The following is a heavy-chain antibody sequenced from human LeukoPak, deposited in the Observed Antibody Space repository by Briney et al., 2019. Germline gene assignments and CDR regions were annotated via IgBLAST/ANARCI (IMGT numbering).Heavy chain of an antibody. V-gene: IGHV5-51*01. Sequence: GESLKISCKASGCTFTNYWIGWVRQMPGKGLEWIGTIYPGDSDTRYSPSFHGQVTISADKSISTAYLQWSSLRASDTGIYYFARRPASVGGGFDPWGQGTLVTVSS. J-gene: IGHJ5*02. CDR3: ARRPASVGGGFDP. CDR2: IYPGDSDT. CDR1: GCTFTNYW. D-gene: IGHD2-2*01.